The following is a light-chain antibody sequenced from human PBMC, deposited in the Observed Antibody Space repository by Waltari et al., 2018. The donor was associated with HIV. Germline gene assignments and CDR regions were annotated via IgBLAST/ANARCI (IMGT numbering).Light chain of an antibody. CDR3: CSYAGSYSYV. J-gene: IGLJ1*01. CDR1: SSDFGCYYY. Sequence: QSALTQPRSVSGSPGQSVTISCTGPSSDFGCYYYVPWYHQHPGKAPKLMIYDVSKRPSGVPDRFSGSKSGNTASLTISGLQAEDEADYYCCSYAGSYSYVFGTGTKVTVL. V-gene: IGLV2-11*01. CDR2: DVS.